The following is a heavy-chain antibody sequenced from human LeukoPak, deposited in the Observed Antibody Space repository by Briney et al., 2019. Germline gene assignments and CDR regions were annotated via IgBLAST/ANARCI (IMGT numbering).Heavy chain of an antibody. V-gene: IGHV3-21*01. D-gene: IGHD3-22*01. CDR3: VGVTPEYYYDSSGYDY. CDR2: ISSSSSYI. J-gene: IGHJ4*02. Sequence: GGSLRLSCAASGFTFSSFSMNWVRQAPGKGLEWVSSISSSSSYIYYADSVKGRFTVSRDNAKNSLFLQMNSLRAEDTALYYCVGVTPEYYYDSSGYDYWGQGTLVTVSS. CDR1: GFTFSSFS.